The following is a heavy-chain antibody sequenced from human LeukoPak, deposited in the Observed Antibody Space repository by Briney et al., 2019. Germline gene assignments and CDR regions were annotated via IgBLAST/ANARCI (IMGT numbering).Heavy chain of an antibody. CDR1: GGSISSSNSY. V-gene: IGHV4-39*07. J-gene: IGHJ5*02. D-gene: IGHD6-19*01. CDR2: IYPSGNT. Sequence: SETLSLTCTVSGGSISSSNSYWGWIRQPPGEGLEWIGTIYPSGNTHYSPSLRSRVTISVDTSKNQFSLNLNSVTAADTAVYFCAKESGRRSGSDHWGQGPLVTVSS. CDR3: AKESGRRSGSDH.